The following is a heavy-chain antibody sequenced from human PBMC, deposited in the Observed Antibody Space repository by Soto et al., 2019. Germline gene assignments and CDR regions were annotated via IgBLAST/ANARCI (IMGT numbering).Heavy chain of an antibody. Sequence: PWGSLRLSCSAPVFTFSGSSVHWFRQASGKGLEWVGRIRNKAYTYATAYAASVRGRFTISRDDSKNTAFLQMNGLNTEDTAVYYCVSHSPEDMIRTWGQGTLVTVSS. V-gene: IGHV3-73*01. CDR1: VFTFSGSS. D-gene: IGHD2-15*01. CDR3: VSHSPEDMIRT. CDR2: IRNKAYTYAT. J-gene: IGHJ4*02.